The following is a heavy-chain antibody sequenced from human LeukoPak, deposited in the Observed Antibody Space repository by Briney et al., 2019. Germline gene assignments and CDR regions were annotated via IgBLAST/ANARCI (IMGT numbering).Heavy chain of an antibody. CDR1: GDSISSYY. Sequence: SETLSLTCTVSGDSISSYYWSWIRQPAGKGLEWIGRIYTSGSTNYNPSLKSRVTMSVDTSKNQFSLKLSSVTAADTAVYYCARGLAAAGLYYFDYWGQGTLVTVSS. V-gene: IGHV4-4*07. CDR2: IYTSGST. CDR3: ARGLAAAGLYYFDY. J-gene: IGHJ4*02. D-gene: IGHD6-13*01.